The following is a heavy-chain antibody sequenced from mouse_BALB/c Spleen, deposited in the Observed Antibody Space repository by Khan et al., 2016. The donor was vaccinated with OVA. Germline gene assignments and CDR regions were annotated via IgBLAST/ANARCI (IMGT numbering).Heavy chain of an antibody. V-gene: IGHV9-2-1*01. J-gene: IGHJ4*01. Sequence: QIQLVQSGPELKKPGETVKIPCKASGYSFTDYSMHWVKQAPGKGLKWMGWINTETGEPTYADDFKGRFAFSLETSATTAYLQINNLKNENTATYFCSRTTTADYAMDYWGQGTSVTVSS. CDR1: GYSFTDYS. CDR3: SRTTTADYAMDY. D-gene: IGHD1-1*01. CDR2: INTETGEP.